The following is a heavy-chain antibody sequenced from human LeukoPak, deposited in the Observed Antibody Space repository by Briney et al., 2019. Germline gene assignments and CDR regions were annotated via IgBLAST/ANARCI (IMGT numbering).Heavy chain of an antibody. V-gene: IGHV3-48*04. CDR1: GFTFSSYW. CDR2: IHSRGSTT. D-gene: IGHD4-17*01. CDR3: ARDSPIDYGVPGEASSDY. Sequence: GGSLRLSCAASGFTFSSYWMHWVRQAPGKGLEWISYIHSRGSTTYYADSVKGRFSISRDNAKNSLFLQMNSLRVEDTAVYYCARDSPIDYGVPGEASSDYRGQGTLVTVSS. J-gene: IGHJ4*02.